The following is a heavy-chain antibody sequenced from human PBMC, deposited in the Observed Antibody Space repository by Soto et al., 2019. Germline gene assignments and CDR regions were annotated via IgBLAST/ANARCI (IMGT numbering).Heavy chain of an antibody. CDR1: GGSFSGYY. D-gene: IGHD6-6*01. V-gene: IGHV4-34*01. CDR3: ARSRGRIYSSSSGTY. J-gene: IGHJ4*02. CDR2: INHSGST. Sequence: SETLSLTCAVYGGSFSGYYWSWIRQPPGKGLEWIGEINHSGSTNYNPSLKSRVTISVDTSKNQFSLKLSSVTAADTAVYYCARSRGRIYSSSSGTYWGQGTLVTV.